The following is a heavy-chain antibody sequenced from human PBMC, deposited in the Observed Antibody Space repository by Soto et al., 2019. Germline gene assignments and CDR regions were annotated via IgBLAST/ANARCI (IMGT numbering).Heavy chain of an antibody. CDR3: SRSLNS. CDR1: GFTFSSFW. J-gene: IGHJ4*02. V-gene: IGHV3-7*01. Sequence: GGSLRLSCAASGFTFSSFWMDWVRQAPGKGLEWVANINPDGSEKHYVDSVKGRFTISRDNVRNSLYLQMSSLTAEDSALYYCSRSLNSWGQGTRVTVSS. CDR2: INPDGSEK.